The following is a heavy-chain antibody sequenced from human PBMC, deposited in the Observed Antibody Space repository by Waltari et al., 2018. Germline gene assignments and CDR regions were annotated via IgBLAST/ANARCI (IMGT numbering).Heavy chain of an antibody. D-gene: IGHD2-2*01. Sequence: EVQLLESGGGLVQPGGSLRLSCAASGFIFSDYAMNWVRQDTGKGLEGVSFIWGSGGSTTYADAVKGRFTIARDNSKKTLYLQINSLRGEDAAVYYCANLGAAMRVYSFDGLDVWGQGTTVTVSS. CDR3: ANLGAAMRVYSFDGLDV. CDR1: GFIFSDYA. CDR2: IWGSGGST. V-gene: IGHV3-23*01. J-gene: IGHJ6*02.